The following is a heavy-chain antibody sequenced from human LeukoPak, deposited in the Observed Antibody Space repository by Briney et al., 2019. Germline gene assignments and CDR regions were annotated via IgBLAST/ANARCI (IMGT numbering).Heavy chain of an antibody. CDR2: LYQDEHEK. Sequence: PGGSLRLSCAASGFTFSNYWMTWLRQAPGKGLEWVAHLYQDEHEKHYVDSVKGRFTISRDNAKNSLYLQMNSLRAEDTAVYYCARWSSRWEFDYWGQGTLVSVSS. J-gene: IGHJ4*02. V-gene: IGHV3-7*05. D-gene: IGHD6-19*01. CDR1: GFTFSNYW. CDR3: ARWSSRWEFDY.